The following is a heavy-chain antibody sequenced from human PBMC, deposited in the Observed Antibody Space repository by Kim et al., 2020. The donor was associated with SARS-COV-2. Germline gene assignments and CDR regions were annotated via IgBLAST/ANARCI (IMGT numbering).Heavy chain of an antibody. CDR1: GGSISSGGYY. D-gene: IGHD2-15*01. CDR3: ANMARYCSGGSCYPDAFDI. CDR2: IYYSGST. V-gene: IGHV4-31*03. J-gene: IGHJ3*02. Sequence: SETLSLTCTVSGGSISSGGYYWSWIRQHPGKGLEWIGYIYYSGSTYYNPSLKSRVTISVDTSKNQFSLKLSSVTAADTAVYYCANMARYCSGGSCYPDAFDIWGQGTMVTVSS.